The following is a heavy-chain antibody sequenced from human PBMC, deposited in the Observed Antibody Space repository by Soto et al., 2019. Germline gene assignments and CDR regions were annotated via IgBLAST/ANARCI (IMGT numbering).Heavy chain of an antibody. CDR3: ARAGQSDYYHSYMDV. CDR2: IYYSGST. V-gene: IGHV4-59*01. CDR1: GGSISSYY. J-gene: IGHJ6*03. Sequence: ESLSLTCTVSGGSISSYYWSWIRQPPGKGLEWIGYIYYSGSTNYNPSLKSRVTISVDTSKNQFSLKLSSVTAADTAVYYCARAGQSDYYHSYMDVCGKGTTVTVSS.